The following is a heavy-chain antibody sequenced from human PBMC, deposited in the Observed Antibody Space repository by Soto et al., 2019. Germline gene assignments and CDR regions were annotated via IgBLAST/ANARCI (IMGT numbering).Heavy chain of an antibody. D-gene: IGHD5-18*01. Sequence: ASVKVSCKASGYTFTGYYMHWVRQAPGQGLEWMGWINPNSGGTNYAQKFQGRVTMTRDTSISAAYMELSRLRSDDTAVYYCARAFRGYSYGYAGYWGQGTLVTVSS. CDR1: GYTFTGYY. CDR3: ARAFRGYSYGYAGY. V-gene: IGHV1-2*02. CDR2: INPNSGGT. J-gene: IGHJ4*02.